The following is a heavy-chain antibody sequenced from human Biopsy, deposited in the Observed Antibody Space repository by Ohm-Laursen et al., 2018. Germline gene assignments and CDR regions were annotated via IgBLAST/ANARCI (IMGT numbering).Heavy chain of an antibody. Sequence: SLRLSCSASGFTVSRNYMTWVRQAPGKSLEWVSVIDSGGYTHYTDSVKGRFTISRDNSKNTLYLQMNNLSAEDTAVYYCARSTYYYESSGTRRGLDIWGQGTTVTVSS. V-gene: IGHV3-53*01. CDR3: ARSTYYYESSGTRRGLDI. CDR1: GFTVSRNY. CDR2: IDSGGYT. J-gene: IGHJ6*02. D-gene: IGHD3-22*01.